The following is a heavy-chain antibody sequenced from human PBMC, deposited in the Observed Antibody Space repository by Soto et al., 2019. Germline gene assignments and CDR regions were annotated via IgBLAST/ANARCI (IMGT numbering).Heavy chain of an antibody. Sequence: QVQLVQSGAEVKKPGSSVKVSCKASGGTFSSYAISWVRQAPGQGLEWMGGIIPIFGTANYAQKFKGRVTITADESTSTAYMELSSLRSEDTAVYYCARASTLLLRGYSYGYGGYYYGMDVWGQGTRVTVSS. J-gene: IGHJ6*02. CDR2: IIPIFGTA. CDR1: GGTFSSYA. D-gene: IGHD5-18*01. CDR3: ARASTLLLRGYSYGYGGYYYGMDV. V-gene: IGHV1-69*01.